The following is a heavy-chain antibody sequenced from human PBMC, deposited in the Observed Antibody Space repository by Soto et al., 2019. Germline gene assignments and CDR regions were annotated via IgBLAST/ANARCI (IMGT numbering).Heavy chain of an antibody. Sequence: GGSLRLSCAASGFTFSSYGMHWVRQAPGKGLEWVAVIWYDGSNKYYADSVKGRFTISRDNSKNTLYLQMNSLRAEDTAVYYCARLYDSSGYYQFDYWGQGXLVTVYS. CDR3: ARLYDSSGYYQFDY. V-gene: IGHV3-33*01. CDR2: IWYDGSNK. CDR1: GFTFSSYG. D-gene: IGHD3-22*01. J-gene: IGHJ4*02.